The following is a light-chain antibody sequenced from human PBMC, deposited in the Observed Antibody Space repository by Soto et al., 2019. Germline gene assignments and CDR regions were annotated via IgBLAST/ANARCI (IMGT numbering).Light chain of an antibody. V-gene: IGLV1-40*01. CDR2: GNT. CDR1: RSNIGAGYD. J-gene: IGLJ2*01. Sequence: QPVLTQPPSVSGAPGQRVTISCTGSRSNIGAGYDVHWYQQFPGTAPKLLIYGNTNRPSGVPDRFSGTKSGTSASLAITGLQVEDEADYYCQSYDSSLVVFGGGTQLTVL. CDR3: QSYDSSLVV.